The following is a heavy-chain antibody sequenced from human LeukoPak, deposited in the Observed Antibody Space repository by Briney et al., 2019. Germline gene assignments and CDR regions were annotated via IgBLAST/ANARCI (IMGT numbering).Heavy chain of an antibody. D-gene: IGHD4-17*01. Sequence: GGSLRLSCAASGFTVSSNYMSWVRQAPGKGLEWVSVIYSGGSTYYADSVKGRFTISRDNSKNTLYLQMNSLRAEDTAVYYCARENTVTTPTESFDYWGQGTLVTVSS. CDR2: IYSGGST. V-gene: IGHV3-66*01. CDR3: ARENTVTTPTESFDY. J-gene: IGHJ4*02. CDR1: GFTVSSNY.